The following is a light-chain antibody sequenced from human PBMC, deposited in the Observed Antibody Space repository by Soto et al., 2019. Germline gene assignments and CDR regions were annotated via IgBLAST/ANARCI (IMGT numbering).Light chain of an antibody. CDR3: QQSYITPFT. CDR2: AAT. J-gene: IGKJ3*01. V-gene: IGKV1-39*01. CDR1: QTVSYF. Sequence: DFQMTRSPSSLSASVGDRITITCRASQTVSYFLNWYQHKPGKPPRLLIYAATSLEGGVPSRFSGSGSGTDFTLTISSLQPEDFATYYCQQSYITPFTFGPGTKVDIK.